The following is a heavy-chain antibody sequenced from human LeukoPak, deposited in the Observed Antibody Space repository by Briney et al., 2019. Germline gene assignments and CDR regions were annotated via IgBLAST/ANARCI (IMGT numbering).Heavy chain of an antibody. V-gene: IGHV4-39*07. Sequence: SETLSLTCTVSGGSISSSSYYWGWIRQPPGKGLEWIGSIYYSGSTYYNPSLKSRVTISVDTSKNQFSLKLSSVTAADTAVYYCARDYVASSSWYYYYYYMDVWGKGTTVTVSS. CDR3: ARDYVASSSWYYYYYYMDV. J-gene: IGHJ6*03. D-gene: IGHD6-13*01. CDR2: IYYSGST. CDR1: GGSISSSSYY.